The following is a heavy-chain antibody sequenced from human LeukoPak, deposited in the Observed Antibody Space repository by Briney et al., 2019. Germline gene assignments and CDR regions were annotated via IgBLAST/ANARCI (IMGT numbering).Heavy chain of an antibody. J-gene: IGHJ4*02. CDR1: GYTFTTYG. Sequence: GASVKVSCKASGYTFTTYGITWVRQAPGQGLEWMGWISAYNGNTNYAQKLQGRVTMTTDTSTSTAYMGLRSLRSDDTAVYYCARRVTGTTFGLDYWGQGTLVTVSS. D-gene: IGHD1-20*01. CDR3: ARRVTGTTFGLDY. V-gene: IGHV1-18*01. CDR2: ISAYNGNT.